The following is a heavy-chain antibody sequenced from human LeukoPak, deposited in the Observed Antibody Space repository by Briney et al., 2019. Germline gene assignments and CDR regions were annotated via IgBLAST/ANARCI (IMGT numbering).Heavy chain of an antibody. CDR1: GGSFSGYY. CDR3: ARVPLYWQDPFVF. J-gene: IGHJ4*02. V-gene: IGHV4-34*01. CDR2: VSQTGSGRT. Sequence: SETLSLTCGVYGGSFSGYYWSWIRQPPGKGLEWIGEVSQTGSGRTNYNPSLKSRVTISVDTSKNQFALELTSVTAADTAMYYCARVPLYWQDPFVFWGQGTLVTVSS. D-gene: IGHD2-8*02.